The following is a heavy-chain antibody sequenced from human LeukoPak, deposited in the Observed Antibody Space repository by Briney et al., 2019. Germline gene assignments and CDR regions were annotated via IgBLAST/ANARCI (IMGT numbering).Heavy chain of an antibody. V-gene: IGHV3-23*01. D-gene: IGHD2-15*01. CDR1: GFTFSSQA. CDR3: ASNDPTRPVGYFDY. CDR2: LSGSGDST. Sequence: GGSLRLSCAASGFTFSSQAMSWVRQAPGKGLEWVSALSGSGDSTYYADSVKGRLTISRDNSKNTLYLQMNSLRAEDTAVYYCASNDPTRPVGYFDYWGQGTLVTVSS. J-gene: IGHJ4*02.